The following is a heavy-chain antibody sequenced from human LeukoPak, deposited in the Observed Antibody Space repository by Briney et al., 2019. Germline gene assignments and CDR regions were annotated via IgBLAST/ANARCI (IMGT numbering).Heavy chain of an antibody. V-gene: IGHV3-7*01. CDR2: INQNGGEK. Sequence: GGSLRLSCAVSGFTFSDYGMNWVRQAPGKGLEWVASINQNGGEKSYVDFLKGRFTISRDNSKNSLYLQMSSLRAEDTAVYYCARDGTAAGLYFDLWGQGTLVTVSS. CDR1: GFTFSDYG. D-gene: IGHD6-13*01. J-gene: IGHJ4*01. CDR3: ARDGTAAGLYFDL.